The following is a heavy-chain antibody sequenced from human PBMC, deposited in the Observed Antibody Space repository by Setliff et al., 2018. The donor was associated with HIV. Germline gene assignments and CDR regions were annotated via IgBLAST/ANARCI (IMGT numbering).Heavy chain of an antibody. CDR2: ISTYSDET. CDR3: ARGGPGSSFGYDWFDP. CDR1: GYTFTAYG. V-gene: IGHV1-18*01. Sequence: GASVKVSCKPSGYTFTAYGLSWVRQAPGQGLEWMGWISTYSDETSYAQNLQGRVTMTTDTSTSTAYMELSSLRSEDTAIYYCARGGPGSSFGYDWFDPWGQGTPVTVSS. D-gene: IGHD5-18*01. J-gene: IGHJ5*02.